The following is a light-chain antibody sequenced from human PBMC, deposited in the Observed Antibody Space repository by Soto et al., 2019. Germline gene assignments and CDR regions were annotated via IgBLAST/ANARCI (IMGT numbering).Light chain of an antibody. Sequence: EIVLTQSPATLSLSPGERATLSCRASQSVNSYLAWYQQKPGQAPRLLIYDAFNRATGIPARFSGSGSGTDFSLTISSLETDDQAVYYCQQRSSWPLSFGGGTKVEIK. CDR1: QSVNSY. CDR2: DAF. CDR3: QQRSSWPLS. V-gene: IGKV3-11*01. J-gene: IGKJ4*01.